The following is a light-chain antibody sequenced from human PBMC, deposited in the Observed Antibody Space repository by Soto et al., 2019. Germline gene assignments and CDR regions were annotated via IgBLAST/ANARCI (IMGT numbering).Light chain of an antibody. Sequence: EVGLTQYTATLSVSPGERATLSCRASQSVGSNLAWYHQRPGPAPRLLIYGASTRATGIPARFSGSGSGTEFTLTISSPQSEDFAVYYCQQYNNWPPFGQGSMVDIK. CDR1: QSVGSN. V-gene: IGKV3-15*01. CDR2: GAS. J-gene: IGKJ1*01. CDR3: QQYNNWPP.